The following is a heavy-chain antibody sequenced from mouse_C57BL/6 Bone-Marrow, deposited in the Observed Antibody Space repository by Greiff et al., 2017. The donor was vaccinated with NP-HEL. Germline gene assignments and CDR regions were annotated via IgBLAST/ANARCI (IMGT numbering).Heavy chain of an antibody. CDR2: ISNGGGST. CDR1: GFTFSDYY. D-gene: IGHD1-1*01. Sequence: EVKLVESGGGLVQPGGSLKLSCAASGFTFSDYYMYWVRQTPEKRLEWVAYISNGGGSTYYPDTVKRRFTISRDNAKNTLYLQMSRLKSEDTAMYYCARPDYYGSNYYAMDYWGQGTSVTVSS. CDR3: ARPDYYGSNYYAMDY. V-gene: IGHV5-12*01. J-gene: IGHJ4*01.